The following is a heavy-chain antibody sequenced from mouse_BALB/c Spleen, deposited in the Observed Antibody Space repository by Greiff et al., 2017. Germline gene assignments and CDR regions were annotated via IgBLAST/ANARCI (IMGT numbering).Heavy chain of an antibody. Sequence: DVQLQESGPELVKPGASVKISCKASGYSFTGYFMNWVMQSHGKSLEWIGRINPYNGDTFYNQKFKGKATLTVDKSSSTAHMELRSLASEDSAVYYCARGDYGNFYFDYWGQGTTLTVSS. CDR1: GYSFTGYF. D-gene: IGHD2-1*01. CDR2: INPYNGDT. CDR3: ARGDYGNFYFDY. J-gene: IGHJ2*01. V-gene: IGHV1-20*02.